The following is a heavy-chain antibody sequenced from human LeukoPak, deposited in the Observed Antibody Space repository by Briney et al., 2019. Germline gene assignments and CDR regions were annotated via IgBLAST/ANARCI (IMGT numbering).Heavy chain of an antibody. V-gene: IGHV4-59*12. J-gene: IGHJ5*02. CDR2: IHYSGNT. Sequence: SETLSLTCTVPGGSISSYYGGSVRQPPGKGLEWDGYIHYSGNTNYNPALKSRVTISVDTSKNQFSLKLSSVTAADTAVYYCARGNGVRGCSDDWFDPWGQGILVTVSS. CDR3: ARGNGVRGCSDDWFDP. D-gene: IGHD6-19*01. CDR1: GGSISSYY.